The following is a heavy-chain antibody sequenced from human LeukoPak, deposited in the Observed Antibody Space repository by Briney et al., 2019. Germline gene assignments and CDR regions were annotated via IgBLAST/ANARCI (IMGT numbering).Heavy chain of an antibody. Sequence: ASVKVSCKASGYTFTSYGISWVRQAPGQGLEWMGWISAYNGNTNYAQKLQGRVTMTTDASTSTAYMELRSLRSDDTAVYYCARGGYSGYDYDAFDIWGQGTMVTVSS. J-gene: IGHJ3*02. CDR2: ISAYNGNT. CDR3: ARGGYSGYDYDAFDI. V-gene: IGHV1-18*01. CDR1: GYTFTSYG. D-gene: IGHD5-12*01.